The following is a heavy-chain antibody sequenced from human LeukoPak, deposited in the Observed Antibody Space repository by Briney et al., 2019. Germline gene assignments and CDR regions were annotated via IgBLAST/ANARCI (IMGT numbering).Heavy chain of an antibody. J-gene: IGHJ4*02. CDR1: GYTFTSYG. CDR3: ARDLGRDYDFWSGYYTQHYFDY. D-gene: IGHD3-3*01. CDR2: ISAYSGNT. V-gene: IGHV1-18*01. Sequence: ASVKVSCKASGYTFTSYGISWVRQAPGQGLEWMGWISAYSGNTNYAQKLQGRVTMTTDTSTSTAYMELRSLRSDDTAVYYCARDLGRDYDFWSGYYTQHYFDYWGQGTLVTVSS.